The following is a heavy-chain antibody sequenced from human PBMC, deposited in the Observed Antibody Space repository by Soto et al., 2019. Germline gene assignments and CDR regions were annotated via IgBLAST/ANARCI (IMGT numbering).Heavy chain of an antibody. Sequence: GGSLRLSCAASGFTFSSYGMHWVRQAPGKGLEWVAVIWYDGSNKYYADSVKGRFTISRDNSKNTLYLQMNSLRAEDTAVYYCARAGYDFWSGYSPSFDYWGQGTLVTVSS. CDR1: GFTFSSYG. CDR2: IWYDGSNK. D-gene: IGHD3-3*01. J-gene: IGHJ4*02. CDR3: ARAGYDFWSGYSPSFDY. V-gene: IGHV3-33*01.